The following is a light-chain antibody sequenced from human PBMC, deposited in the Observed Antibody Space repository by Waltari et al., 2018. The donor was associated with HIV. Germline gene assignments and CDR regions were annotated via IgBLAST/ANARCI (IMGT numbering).Light chain of an antibody. CDR2: WAT. V-gene: IGKV4-1*01. CDR1: QTVLYSSNKKNF. J-gene: IGKJ2*01. Sequence: DIVMTQSPDSLAVPLGERATITCNASQTVLYSSNKKNFLSWYQQKPGQPPKLLINWATTRDSGVTDRFSGSGSGTDFTLTVSSLQAEDVAFYYCQQYYSTPYTFGRGTKV. CDR3: QQYYSTPYT.